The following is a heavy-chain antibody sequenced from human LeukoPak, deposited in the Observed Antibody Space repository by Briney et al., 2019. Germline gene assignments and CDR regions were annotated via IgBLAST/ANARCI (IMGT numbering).Heavy chain of an antibody. J-gene: IGHJ4*02. V-gene: IGHV1-2*02. CDR2: INPNGGDT. Sequence: ASVKVSCKASGYPFTGYYMHWVRQAPGQGLEWMGWINPNGGDTNYAQKFQGRVTMTRDTSISTAYMELRRLSSDDTAVYYCARVADYSPGLTNIPYWGQGTLVTVSS. CDR3: ARVADYSPGLTNIPY. D-gene: IGHD1-26*01. CDR1: GYPFTGYY.